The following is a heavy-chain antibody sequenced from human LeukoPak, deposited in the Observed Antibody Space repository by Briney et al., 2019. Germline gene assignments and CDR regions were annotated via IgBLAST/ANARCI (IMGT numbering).Heavy chain of an antibody. D-gene: IGHD1-1*01. CDR2: IGISSGNT. CDR3: ARDHNYAFDN. J-gene: IGHJ4*02. Sequence: PGGSLRLSCAASGFIFSDYSMNWVRQAPGKGLEWISYIGISSGNTKYADSVKGRFTISGDNAKNSLYLQMNSLRVEDTSLYYCARDHNYAFDNWGQGTLVTVSS. V-gene: IGHV3-48*04. CDR1: GFIFSDYS.